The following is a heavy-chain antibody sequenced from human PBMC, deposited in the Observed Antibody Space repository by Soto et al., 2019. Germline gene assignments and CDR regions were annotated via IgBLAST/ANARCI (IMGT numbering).Heavy chain of an antibody. V-gene: IGHV4-59*08. CDR3: ARHLKTMVRGVLYNWFDP. CDR2: IYYSGST. J-gene: IGHJ5*02. D-gene: IGHD3-10*01. Sequence: QVQLQESGPGLVKPSETLSLTCTVSGGSISSYYWSWIRHPPGKGLEWIGYIYYSGSTNYNPSLKSRVTISVDTSKNQFSLKLSSVTAADTAVYYCARHLKTMVRGVLYNWFDPWGQGTLVTVSS. CDR1: GGSISSYY.